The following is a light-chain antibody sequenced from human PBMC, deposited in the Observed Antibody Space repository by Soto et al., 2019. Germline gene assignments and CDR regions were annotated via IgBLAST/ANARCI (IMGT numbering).Light chain of an antibody. CDR2: GTD. V-gene: IGLV1-51*01. J-gene: IGLJ2*01. CDR1: SSNIGNNY. CDR3: GTWDSSLSGVV. Sequence: QSVLTQPPSVSAAPGQKVTISCSGSSSNIGNNYVSWYQQLPGTAPKLLISGTDKRPSGIPDRFSGSKSGTSATLGITGLQTGDEADYYCGTWDSSLSGVVFGGGTKVTVL.